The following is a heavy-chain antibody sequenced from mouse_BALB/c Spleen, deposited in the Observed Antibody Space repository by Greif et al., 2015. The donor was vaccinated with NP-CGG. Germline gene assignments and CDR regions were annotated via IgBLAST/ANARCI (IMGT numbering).Heavy chain of an antibody. CDR3: ARHYYGSSYSY. CDR1: GFAFSSYD. V-gene: IGHV5-12-1*01. D-gene: IGHD1-1*01. Sequence: VQLKESGGGLVKPGGSLKLSCAASGFAFSSYDMSWVRQTPEKRLEWVAYISSGGGSTYYPDTVEGRFTISRDNAKNTLYLQMSSLKSEDTAMYYCARHYYGSSYSYWGQGTTLTVSS. CDR2: ISSGGGST. J-gene: IGHJ2*01.